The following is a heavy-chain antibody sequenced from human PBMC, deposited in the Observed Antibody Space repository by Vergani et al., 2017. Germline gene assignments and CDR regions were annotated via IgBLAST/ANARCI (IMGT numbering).Heavy chain of an antibody. CDR2: INHSGST. V-gene: IGHV4-34*01. Sequence: QVQLQQWGAGLLKPSETLSLTCAVYGGSFSGYYWSWIRQPPGKGLEWIGEINHSGSTNYNPSLKSRVTISVDTPKNQFSLKLSSVTAADTAVYYCARPSGARNRQSSSWYRGDAFDIWGQGTMVTVSS. CDR3: ARPSGARNRQSSSWYRGDAFDI. CDR1: GGSFSGYY. D-gene: IGHD6-13*01. J-gene: IGHJ3*02.